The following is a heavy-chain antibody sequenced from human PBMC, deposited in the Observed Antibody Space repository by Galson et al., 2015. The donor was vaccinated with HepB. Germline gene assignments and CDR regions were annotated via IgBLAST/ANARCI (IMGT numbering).Heavy chain of an antibody. Sequence: SCKASGVTFSSYAISWVRQAPGQGLQWMGGIIPIFRTANYAQKFQGRVTITADESTSTAYMELSSLTSEDTAVYYCARQFDSTGFYAYWGQGTLVTVSS. V-gene: IGHV1-69*01. D-gene: IGHD3-22*01. CDR1: GVTFSSYA. CDR2: IIPIFRTA. J-gene: IGHJ4*02. CDR3: ARQFDSTGFYAY.